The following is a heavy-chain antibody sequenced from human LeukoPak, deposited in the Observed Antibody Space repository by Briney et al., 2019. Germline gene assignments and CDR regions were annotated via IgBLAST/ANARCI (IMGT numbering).Heavy chain of an antibody. D-gene: IGHD3/OR15-3a*01. V-gene: IGHV3-7*01. CDR1: GFTFSGFW. CDR3: ARGDDFSYDY. J-gene: IGHJ4*02. Sequence: PGGSLRLSCAVSGFTFSGFWMSWSRQAPGKGLEWVASINSDGSEGYYADSVKGRFTISRDNAKNSLYLQMNSLRAEDTAVYYCARGDDFSYDYWGQGTLVTVSS. CDR2: INSDGSEG.